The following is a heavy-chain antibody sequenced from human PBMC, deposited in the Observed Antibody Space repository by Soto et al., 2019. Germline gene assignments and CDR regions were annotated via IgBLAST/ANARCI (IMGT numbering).Heavy chain of an antibody. Sequence: QVQLQESGPGLVEPSQTLSLTCTVSGDSISSGLYFWSWIRQTPGKGLEWIGHIYNSGSTYSNPSLMSRVSTSVDTSKNQFALKLRSVTAADTAVYYCARGPSADKVDYWGQGTLVTVSS. CDR3: ARGPSADKVDY. D-gene: IGHD3-3*01. CDR2: IYNSGST. CDR1: GDSISSGLYF. V-gene: IGHV4-30-4*01. J-gene: IGHJ4*02.